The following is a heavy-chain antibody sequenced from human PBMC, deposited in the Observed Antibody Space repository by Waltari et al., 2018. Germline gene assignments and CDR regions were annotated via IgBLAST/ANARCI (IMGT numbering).Heavy chain of an antibody. J-gene: IGHJ4*02. CDR1: GFTFSSYA. D-gene: IGHD3-22*01. CDR2: IYSGGST. CDR3: AKDLNYYDSSGYLFDY. Sequence: EVQLLESGGGLVQPGGSLRLSCAASGFTFSSYAMSWVRQAPGKGLEWVSVIYSGGSTYYADSVKGRFTISRDNSKNTLYLQMNSLRAEDTAVYYCAKDLNYYDSSGYLFDYWGQGTLVTVSS. V-gene: IGHV3-23*03.